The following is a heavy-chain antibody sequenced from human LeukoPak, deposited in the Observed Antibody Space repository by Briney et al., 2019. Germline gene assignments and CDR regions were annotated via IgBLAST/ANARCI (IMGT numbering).Heavy chain of an antibody. Sequence: SQTLSLTCAISGDTVSSNSVTWDCVRQAPSRGRKWLGRTYYRSTWYNDYAVSVRGRITVNPDTSKSQFSLHLNSVTPEDTAVYYCARRLTQYDCFDPWGEGIRVTVSS. CDR1: GDTVSSNSVT. CDR2: TYYRSTWYN. V-gene: IGHV6-1*01. CDR3: ARRLTQYDCFDP. D-gene: IGHD2-2*01. J-gene: IGHJ5*02.